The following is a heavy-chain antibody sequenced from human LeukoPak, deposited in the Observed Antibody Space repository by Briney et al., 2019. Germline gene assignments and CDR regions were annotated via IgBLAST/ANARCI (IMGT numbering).Heavy chain of an antibody. D-gene: IGHD3-10*01. CDR2: LSWKSGSI. CDR1: VFTFVDYA. V-gene: IGHV3-9*01. J-gene: IGHJ5*02. Sequence: GGSLRLSCVASVFTFVDYAMHWVRHAPGKGREWVSSLSWKSGSIGYATSVKGRFTISRDNAKNSLYLQMNSLRPEDTALYYCAKDMGSASTGGFDPWGHGTLVTVSS. CDR3: AKDMGSASTGGFDP.